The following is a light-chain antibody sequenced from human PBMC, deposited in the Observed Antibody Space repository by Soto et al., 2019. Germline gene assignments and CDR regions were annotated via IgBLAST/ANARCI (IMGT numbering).Light chain of an antibody. CDR2: RAS. V-gene: IGKV3D-20*02. CDR3: QQRSNWIT. CDR1: QSVSSSY. J-gene: IGKJ5*01. Sequence: EIVLTQSPGTLSLSPGERATLSCRASQSVSSSYLAWYQQRPGQAPRLIIYRASSRATGVPARFSGSGSRTDFTLTISSLEPEDFALYYCQQRSNWITFGQGTRLEIK.